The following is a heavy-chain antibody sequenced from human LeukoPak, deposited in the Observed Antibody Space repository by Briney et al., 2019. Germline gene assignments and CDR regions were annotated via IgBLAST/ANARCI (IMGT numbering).Heavy chain of an antibody. D-gene: IGHD3-22*01. V-gene: IGHV3-23*01. Sequence: GGSLRLSCAASGFTFSSYGMSWVRQAPGKGLEWVSAISGSGGSTYYADSVKGRFTISRDNSKNTLYLQMNSLRAEDTAVYYCAKDSEWYYYDSSSYYPQPFDYWGQGTLVTVSS. CDR1: GFTFSSYG. CDR3: AKDSEWYYYDSSSYYPQPFDY. CDR2: ISGSGGST. J-gene: IGHJ4*02.